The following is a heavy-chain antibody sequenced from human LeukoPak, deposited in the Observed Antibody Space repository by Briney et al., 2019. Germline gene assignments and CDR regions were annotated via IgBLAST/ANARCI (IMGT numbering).Heavy chain of an antibody. CDR3: ARDVDPSYDPTAWFDP. CDR1: GYTFTRYY. V-gene: IGHV1-46*01. J-gene: IGHJ5*02. Sequence: ASVKVSCKASGYTFTRYYMHWVRQAPGQGLERMGIINPSGGSTSYAQKFQGRVTMTRDTSTSTVYMELSSLRSEDTAVYYCARDVDPSYDPTAWFDPWGQGTLVTVSS. CDR2: INPSGGST. D-gene: IGHD5-18*01.